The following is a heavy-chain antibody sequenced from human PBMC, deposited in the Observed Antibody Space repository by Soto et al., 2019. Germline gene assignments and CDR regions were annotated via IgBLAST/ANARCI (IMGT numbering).Heavy chain of an antibody. J-gene: IGHJ3*02. D-gene: IGHD3-3*01. CDR2: INHSGST. CDR3: ARGRGRFLEWLSGLRAFDI. V-gene: IGHV4-34*01. CDR1: GGSFSGYY. Sequence: SETLSLTCAVYGGSFSGYYWSWIRQPPGKGLEWIGEINHSGSTNYNPSLKSRVTISVDTSKNQFSLKLSSVTAADTAVYYCARGRGRFLEWLSGLRAFDIWGQGTMVTVSS.